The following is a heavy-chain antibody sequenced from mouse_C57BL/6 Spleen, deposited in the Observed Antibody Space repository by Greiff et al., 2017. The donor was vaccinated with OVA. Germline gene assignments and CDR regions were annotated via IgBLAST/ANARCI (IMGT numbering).Heavy chain of an antibody. CDR1: GYAFSSSW. CDR2: IYPGDGDT. D-gene: IGHD1-1*01. V-gene: IGHV1-82*01. J-gene: IGHJ3*01. Sequence: QVQLKESGPELVKPGASVKISCKASGYAFSSSWMNWVKQRPGKGLEWIGRIYPGDGDTNYNGKFKGKATLTADKSSSTAYMQLSSLTSEDSAVYFCARWDYGSSDGFAYWGQGTLVTVSA. CDR3: ARWDYGSSDGFAY.